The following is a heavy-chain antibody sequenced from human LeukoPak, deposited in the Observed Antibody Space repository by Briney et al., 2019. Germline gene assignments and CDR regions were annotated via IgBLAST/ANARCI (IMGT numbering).Heavy chain of an antibody. V-gene: IGHV3-48*03. Sequence: PGGSLRLSCAASGFTFSSYEMNWVRRAPGKGLEWVSYISSSGSTIYYADSVKGRFTISRDNAKNSLYLQMNSLRAEDTAVYYCARVFRGPGRFDYWGQGTLVTVSS. J-gene: IGHJ4*02. D-gene: IGHD3-10*01. CDR1: GFTFSSYE. CDR2: ISSSGSTI. CDR3: ARVFRGPGRFDY.